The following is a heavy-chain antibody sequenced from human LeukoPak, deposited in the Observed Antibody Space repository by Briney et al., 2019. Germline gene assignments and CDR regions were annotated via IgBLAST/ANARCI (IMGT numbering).Heavy chain of an antibody. V-gene: IGHV3-48*03. CDR1: GFTFSSYE. J-gene: IGHJ4*02. D-gene: IGHD3-10*01. CDR2: ISSSGSTI. Sequence: GGSLRLSCAASGFTFSSYEMSWVRQAPGKGLEWVSYISSSGSTIYYADSVKGRFTISRDNAKNSLYLQMNSLRAEDTAVYYCARYTMVRGLFDYWGQGTLVTVSS. CDR3: ARYTMVRGLFDY.